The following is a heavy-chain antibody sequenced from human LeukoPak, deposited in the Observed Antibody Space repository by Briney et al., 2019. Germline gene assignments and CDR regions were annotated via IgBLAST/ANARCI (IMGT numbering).Heavy chain of an antibody. Sequence: SETLSLTCTVSGGSISSYYWSWIRQPPGKGLEWIGYIYYSGSSNYNPSLKSRVTISVDTSKNQFSLKLSSVTAADTAVYYCARVRFRLLGVSAAISGGDFWGQGTLVTVSS. J-gene: IGHJ4*02. CDR1: GGSISSYY. CDR2: IYYSGSS. CDR3: ARVRFRLLGVSAAISGGDF. V-gene: IGHV4-59*08. D-gene: IGHD2-2*02.